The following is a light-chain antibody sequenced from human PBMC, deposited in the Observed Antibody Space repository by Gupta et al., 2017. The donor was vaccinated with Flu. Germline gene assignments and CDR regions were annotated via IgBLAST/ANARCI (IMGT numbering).Light chain of an antibody. Sequence: DLQMTQSPSTLSASVGDRVTITCRASQSISSRLAWYHQKPGKAPKILIYKASSLESGVPSRFSGGGSGTEFSLTISSLQPDDFATYYCQQYNSYPIYTFGQWTKLEIK. J-gene: IGKJ2*01. CDR3: QQYNSYPIYT. CDR1: QSISSR. CDR2: KAS. V-gene: IGKV1-5*03.